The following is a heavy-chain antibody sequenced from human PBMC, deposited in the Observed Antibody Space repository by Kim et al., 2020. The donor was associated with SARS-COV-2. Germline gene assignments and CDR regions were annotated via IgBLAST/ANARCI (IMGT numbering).Heavy chain of an antibody. CDR2: INTNTGNP. Sequence: ASVKVSCKASGYTFTSYAMNWVRQAPGQGLEWMGWINTNTGNPTYAQGFTGRFVFSLDTSVSTAYLQISSLKAEDTAVYYCARDDYILRYFDWLSSYYYYGMDVWGQGTTVTVSS. CDR3: ARDDYILRYFDWLSSYYYYGMDV. D-gene: IGHD3-9*01. CDR1: GYTFTSYA. V-gene: IGHV7-4-1*02. J-gene: IGHJ6*02.